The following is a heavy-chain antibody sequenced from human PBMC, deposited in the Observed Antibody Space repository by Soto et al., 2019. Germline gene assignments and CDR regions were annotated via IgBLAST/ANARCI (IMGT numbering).Heavy chain of an antibody. V-gene: IGHV1-3*01. Sequence: ASVKVSCKASGYTFTSYTMHWVRQAPGQRLEWMGWINACNGNTKSSQKFQGRVTITRDTSASTAYMELSSLRSEDTAVYYCSRDFYYDSSGYIEFYFDYWGPGTLVTVSS. CDR2: INACNGNT. CDR1: GYTFTSYT. J-gene: IGHJ4*02. D-gene: IGHD3-22*01. CDR3: SRDFYYDSSGYIEFYFDY.